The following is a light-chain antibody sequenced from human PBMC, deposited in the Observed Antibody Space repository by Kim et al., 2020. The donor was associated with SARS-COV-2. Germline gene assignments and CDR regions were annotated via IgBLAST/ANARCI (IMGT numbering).Light chain of an antibody. Sequence: SPGRTARITCAGDALPKQYAYWYQQKAGQAPVLVIYKDSERPSGIPERFSGSSSGTTVTLTISGVQAEDEADYYCQSADSSGTYVFGTGTKVTVL. CDR3: QSADSSGTYV. CDR2: KDS. CDR1: ALPKQY. V-gene: IGLV3-25*03. J-gene: IGLJ1*01.